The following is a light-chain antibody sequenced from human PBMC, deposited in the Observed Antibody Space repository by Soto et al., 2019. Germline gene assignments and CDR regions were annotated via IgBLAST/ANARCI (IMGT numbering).Light chain of an antibody. CDR3: CSYAGSSTSYV. CDR1: SSDFGNYNL. CDR2: EVT. V-gene: IGLV2-23*02. J-gene: IGLJ1*01. Sequence: QSVLTQPAYVSGSPGQSITISCTGTSSDFGNYNLVSWYQQHPGKAPKVMIYEVTKRPSGVSNRFSGSKSGNTASLTISGLQAEDEADYYCCSYAGSSTSYVFGTGTKVTVL.